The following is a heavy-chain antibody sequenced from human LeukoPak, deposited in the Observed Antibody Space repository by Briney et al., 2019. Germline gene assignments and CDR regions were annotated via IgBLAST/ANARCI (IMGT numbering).Heavy chain of an antibody. CDR1: GFTFSSYS. V-gene: IGHV3-21*01. Sequence: PGGSLRLSCAASGFTFSSYSMNWVRQAPGKGLEWVSSISSSSSYIYYADSVKGRFTISRDNSKNTLYLQMNSLRAEDTAIYYCAKDGLGGFGDYMDVWGKGTTVTISS. J-gene: IGHJ6*03. CDR3: AKDGLGGFGDYMDV. CDR2: ISSSSSYI. D-gene: IGHD3-10*01.